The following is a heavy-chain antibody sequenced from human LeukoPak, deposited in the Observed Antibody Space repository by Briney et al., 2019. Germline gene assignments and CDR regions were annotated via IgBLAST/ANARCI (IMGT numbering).Heavy chain of an antibody. V-gene: IGHV1-46*01. CDR2: INPGGGST. CDR3: ARRRSSDILTGYYNGGRFDY. Sequence: ASVKVSCKASGYTFTSYYIRWVRQAPGQGLEWMGRINPGGGSTTYAQKFQGGVNTTWDKSTRTVYMELSSLRSEDTAVYFCARRRSSDILTGYYNGGRFDYWGQGTLVTVSS. CDR1: GYTFTSYY. D-gene: IGHD3-9*01. J-gene: IGHJ4*02.